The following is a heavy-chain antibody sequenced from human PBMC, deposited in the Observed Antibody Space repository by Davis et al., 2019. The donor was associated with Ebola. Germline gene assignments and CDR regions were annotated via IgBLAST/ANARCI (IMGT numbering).Heavy chain of an antibody. Sequence: ASVKVSCKASGYTFTGYYMHWVRQAPGQGLEWMGWINPNSGGTNYAQKFQGRVTMTRDTSISTAYMELSSLRSEDTAVYYCARGGGSGWLEHQLYYYGMDVWGQGTTVTVSS. V-gene: IGHV1-2*02. J-gene: IGHJ6*02. CDR3: ARGGGSGWLEHQLYYYGMDV. CDR2: INPNSGGT. CDR1: GYTFTGYY. D-gene: IGHD2-2*01.